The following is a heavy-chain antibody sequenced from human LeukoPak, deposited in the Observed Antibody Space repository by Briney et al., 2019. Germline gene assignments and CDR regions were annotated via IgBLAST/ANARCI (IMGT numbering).Heavy chain of an antibody. D-gene: IGHD3-10*01. V-gene: IGHV3-23*01. CDR2: ISGSGGST. J-gene: IGHJ4*02. Sequence: GGSLRLSCAASGFTFSSYAMSWVRQAPGKGLEWVAAISGSGGSTYYADSVKGRFTISRDNSKNTLYLQMNSLRAEDTAVYYCAKDLGWFGEYLKGNYFDYWGQGTLVTVSS. CDR1: GFTFSSYA. CDR3: AKDLGWFGEYLKGNYFDY.